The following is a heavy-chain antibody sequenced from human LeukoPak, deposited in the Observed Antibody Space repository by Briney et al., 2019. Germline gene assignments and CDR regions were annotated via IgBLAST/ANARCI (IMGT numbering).Heavy chain of an antibody. CDR3: ARYYGGSYY. CDR2: INHSGST. D-gene: IGHD1-26*01. Sequence: SETLSLTCAVYGGSFSGYYWSWIRQPPGKGLEWIGEINHSGSTSYNPSLKSRVTISVDTSKNQFSLKLSSVTAADTAVYYCARYYGGSYYWGQGTLVTVSS. V-gene: IGHV4-34*01. CDR1: GGSFSGYY. J-gene: IGHJ4*02.